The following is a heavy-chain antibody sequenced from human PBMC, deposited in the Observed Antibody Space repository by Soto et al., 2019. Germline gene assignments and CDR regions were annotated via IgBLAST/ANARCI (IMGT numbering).Heavy chain of an antibody. V-gene: IGHV3-23*01. J-gene: IGHJ4*02. CDR2: INSSGANT. CDR1: VFTFISYA. Sequence: GWSLRLSCAASVFTFISYAMNWVRQAPGKGLEWVSDINSSGANTYYADSVKGRFTISRDNSKNTLYLQMNSLRAEDTAIYYCAKGLGGYTTTTDYWGQGTLVTVSS. D-gene: IGHD5-12*01. CDR3: AKGLGGYTTTTDY.